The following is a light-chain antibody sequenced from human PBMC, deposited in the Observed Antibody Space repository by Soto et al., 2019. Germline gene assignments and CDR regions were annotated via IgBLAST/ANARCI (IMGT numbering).Light chain of an antibody. J-gene: IGKJ1*01. CDR2: LGS. V-gene: IGKV2-28*01. CDR1: QSLLHSTGYNY. CDR3: MHALQPQT. Sequence: DIVMTQSPLSLPVTPGEPASISCRSSQSLLHSTGYNYLDWYLQKPGQSPQLLIYLGSNRASGVPDRFSGSGAGTDFTLKISRVEDEDVGVYYCMHALQPQTFGQGTKVEIK.